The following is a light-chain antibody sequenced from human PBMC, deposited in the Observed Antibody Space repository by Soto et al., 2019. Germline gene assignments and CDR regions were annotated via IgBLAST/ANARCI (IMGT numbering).Light chain of an antibody. V-gene: IGLV2-14*01. CDR3: GSYTSRGTRV. J-gene: IGLJ3*02. CDR1: SSDVGGYNF. CDR2: DVL. Sequence: QSALTQPASVSGSPGQSIIISCTGTSSDVGGYNFVSWYQQHPGKAPKLMIYDVLNRPSGVSNRFSGSKSGNTASLTISGLQAEDEADYYCGSYTSRGTRVFGGGTKLTVL.